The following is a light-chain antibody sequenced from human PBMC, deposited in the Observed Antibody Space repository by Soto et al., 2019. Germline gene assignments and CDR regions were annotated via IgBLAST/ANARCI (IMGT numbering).Light chain of an antibody. Sequence: DIQMTQSPSSLSASVGDRVTIACRASQSIGMSLNWYQQRPGKAPILLIYGASILQLGVPSRFSGSGSGADFTLAISTLQPEDFSTYYCQHNYSSPPTFGQGTKVEV. CDR1: QSIGMS. V-gene: IGKV1-39*01. CDR2: GAS. J-gene: IGKJ1*01. CDR3: QHNYSSPPT.